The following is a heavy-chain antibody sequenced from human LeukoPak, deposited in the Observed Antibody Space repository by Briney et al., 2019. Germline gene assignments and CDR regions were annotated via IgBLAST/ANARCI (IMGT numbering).Heavy chain of an antibody. CDR3: ARSRRVGAHFDY. CDR2: INHSGST. CDR1: GGSFSGYY. J-gene: IGHJ4*02. D-gene: IGHD1-26*01. V-gene: IGHV4-34*01. Sequence: SETLSLTCAVYGGSFSGYYWSWIRQPPGKGLEWIGEINHSGSTNYNPSLKSRVTTSVDTSKNQFSLKLSSVTAADTAVYYCARSRRVGAHFDYWGQGTLVTVSS.